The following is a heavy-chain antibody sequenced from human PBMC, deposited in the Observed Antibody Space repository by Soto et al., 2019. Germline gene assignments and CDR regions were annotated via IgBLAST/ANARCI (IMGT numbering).Heavy chain of an antibody. Sequence: PSETLSLTCTVSGGSISSSSYYWGWIRQPPGKGLEWIGSIYYSGSTYYNPSLKSRVTISVDTSKNQFSLKLSSVTAADTAVYYCASFRADDCSSTSCYVGYFDYWGQGTLVTVSS. D-gene: IGHD2-2*01. CDR1: GGSISSSSYY. J-gene: IGHJ4*02. CDR2: IYYSGST. CDR3: ASFRADDCSSTSCYVGYFDY. V-gene: IGHV4-39*01.